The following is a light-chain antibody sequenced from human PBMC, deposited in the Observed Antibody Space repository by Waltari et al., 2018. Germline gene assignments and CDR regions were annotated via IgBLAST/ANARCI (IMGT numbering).Light chain of an antibody. CDR1: SSDVGGYTS. CDR2: DVS. V-gene: IGLV2-14*03. J-gene: IGLJ2*01. CDR3: SSYRSSNTVV. Sequence: QSALTQPASVSGSPGQSITFSCTGTSSDVGGYTSVSWYQQHPGKAPKLMIYDVSDRPSGVSNRFSGSKSGNTASLTISGLQAEDEADYFCSSYRSSNTVVFGGGTKLTVL.